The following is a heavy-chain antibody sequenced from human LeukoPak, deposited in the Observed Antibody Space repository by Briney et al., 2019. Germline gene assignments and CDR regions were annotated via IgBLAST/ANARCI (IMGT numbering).Heavy chain of an antibody. CDR3: ARDNYYGSGGNWFDP. D-gene: IGHD3-10*01. Sequence: GGSLRLSCAASGFTFSSYSMNWVRQAPGKGLEWVSSISSSSYIYYADSVKGRFTLSRDNAKNSLYLQMNSLRAEDTAVYYCARDNYYGSGGNWFDPWGQGTLVTVSS. CDR1: GFTFSSYS. J-gene: IGHJ5*02. V-gene: IGHV3-21*01. CDR2: ISSSSYI.